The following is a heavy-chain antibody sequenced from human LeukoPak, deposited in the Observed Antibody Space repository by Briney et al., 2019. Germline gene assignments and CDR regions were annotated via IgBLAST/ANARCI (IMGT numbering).Heavy chain of an antibody. CDR3: ATAHCSGGSCYPLYYYYMDV. CDR2: IYHSGST. CDR1: GYSISSGYY. J-gene: IGHJ6*03. V-gene: IGHV4-38-2*02. D-gene: IGHD2-15*01. Sequence: PSETLSLTCTVSGYSISSGYYLGWIRQPPGKGLEWIGSIYHSGSTYYNPSLKSRVTISVDTSKNQFSLKLSSVTAADTAVYYCATAHCSGGSCYPLYYYYMDVWGKGATVTVSS.